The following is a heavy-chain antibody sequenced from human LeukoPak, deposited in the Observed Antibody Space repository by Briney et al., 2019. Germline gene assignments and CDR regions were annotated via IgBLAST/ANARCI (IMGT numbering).Heavy chain of an antibody. V-gene: IGHV1-2*02. CDR1: GYTFTGYY. CDR2: INPNSGGT. D-gene: IGHD2-2*01. J-gene: IGHJ4*02. Sequence: WASVKVSCKASGYTFTGYYMHWVRQAPGQGLEWMGWINPNSGGTNYAQKFQGRVTMTRDMSTSTVYMELSSLRSEDTAVYYCARVGVQLPLDYWGQGTLVTVSS. CDR3: ARVGVQLPLDY.